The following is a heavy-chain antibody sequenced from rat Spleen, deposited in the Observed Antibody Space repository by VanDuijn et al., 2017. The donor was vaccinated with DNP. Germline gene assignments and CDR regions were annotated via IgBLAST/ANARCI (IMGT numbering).Heavy chain of an antibody. V-gene: IGHV5-22*01. J-gene: IGHJ2*01. CDR2: ITPSGGTT. Sequence: EVQLVESGGGLVQPGRSLKLSCAASEFTFSDYDMAWVRQAPGKGLEWVASITPSGGTTSYADSVKGRFTISRDNAESTLYLQMNSLRSEDMATYFCARHGRRVFDYWGQGVMVTVSS. CDR1: EFTFSDYD. CDR3: ARHGRRVFDY. D-gene: IGHD1-11*01.